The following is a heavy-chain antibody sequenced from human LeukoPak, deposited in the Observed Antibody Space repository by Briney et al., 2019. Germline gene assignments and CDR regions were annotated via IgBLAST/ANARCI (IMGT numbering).Heavy chain of an antibody. CDR1: GFTFSSYA. J-gene: IGHJ4*02. CDR2: ITGSAGGT. D-gene: IGHD5/OR15-5a*01. V-gene: IGHV3-23*01. Sequence: GGSLRLSCAASGFTFSSYAMGWARQAPGKGLEWVSAITGSAGGTYYADSVKGRSAISRDNSKNTLYLDMNGLRAKDTGVYYCAKVRSSVWPYYFDYWGQGALVTGSS. CDR3: AKVRSSVWPYYFDY.